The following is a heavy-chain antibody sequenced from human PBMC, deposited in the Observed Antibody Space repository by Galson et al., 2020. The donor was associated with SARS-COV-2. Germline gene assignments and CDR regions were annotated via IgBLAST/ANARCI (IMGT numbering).Heavy chain of an antibody. D-gene: IGHD5-18*01. CDR2: LRHSDRTQIT. Sequence: GGSLRLSCEASGFTLSRYEMNWLRQPPRKGLEPIAFLRHSDRTQITFYEDSVKGRFFVSRDNGKSLVFLHMNRLTVDDTGIYFCARDTGTAAADVWGQGALVTVSS. J-gene: IGHJ4*02. CDR3: ARDTGTAAADV. CDR1: GFTLSRYE. V-gene: IGHV3-48*03.